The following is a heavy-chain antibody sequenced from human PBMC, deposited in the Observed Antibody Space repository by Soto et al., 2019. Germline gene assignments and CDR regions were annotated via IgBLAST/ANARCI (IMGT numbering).Heavy chain of an antibody. J-gene: IGHJ4*02. CDR2: IIPIFGTA. CDR3: ARPSVDSGYYYFWSGPFDY. CDR1: GGTFSSYA. Sequence: QVQLVQSGAEVKKPGSSVKVSCKASGGTFSSYAISWVRQAPGQGLEWMGGIIPIFGTANYAQKFQGRVTITADKSTSTDYMELSSLRSEDTSVYYCARPSVDSGYYYFWSGPFDYWCQGTLVTVSS. V-gene: IGHV1-69*06. D-gene: IGHD3-3*01.